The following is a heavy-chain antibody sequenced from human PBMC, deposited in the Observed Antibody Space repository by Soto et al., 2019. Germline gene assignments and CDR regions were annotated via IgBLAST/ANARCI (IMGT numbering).Heavy chain of an antibody. CDR1: GFTFSSYA. Sequence: EVQLLESGGGLVQPGGSLRLSCAASGFTFSSYAMSWVRQAPGKGLEWVSAISGSGGSTYYADSVKGRFTISRDNSKNTLYLQMNSLRAEDTAVYYCAKDPPGQRPPSGYYDILTGYLRPRYNWFDPWGQGTLVTVSS. D-gene: IGHD3-9*01. CDR3: AKDPPGQRPPSGYYDILTGYLRPRYNWFDP. V-gene: IGHV3-23*01. CDR2: ISGSGGST. J-gene: IGHJ5*02.